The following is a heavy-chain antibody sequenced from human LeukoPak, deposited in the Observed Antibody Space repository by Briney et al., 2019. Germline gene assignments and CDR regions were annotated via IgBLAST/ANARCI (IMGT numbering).Heavy chain of an antibody. Sequence: PGGSLRLSCAASGFTFSNYAMHWVRQAPGKGLEWEAVISYDGSNKYYTDSVKGRFTISGDSSKNTLYLQMKSLRAEDTAVYYCAKGGGYEAQYYYYYLDVWGKGTTVTISS. CDR2: ISYDGSNK. V-gene: IGHV3-30*04. CDR3: AKGGGYEAQYYYYYLDV. J-gene: IGHJ6*03. CDR1: GFTFSNYA. D-gene: IGHD5-12*01.